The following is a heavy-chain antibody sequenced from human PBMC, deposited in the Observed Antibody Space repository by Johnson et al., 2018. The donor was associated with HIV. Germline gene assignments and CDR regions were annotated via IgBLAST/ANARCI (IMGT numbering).Heavy chain of an antibody. J-gene: IGHJ3*01. CDR3: ASLSDDAFDF. CDR1: GFTFSSYG. Sequence: QMLLVESGGGVVQPGGSLRLSSSASGFTFSSYGMHWVRQAPGKGLEWVAFIRYDGSNKYYADSVKGRFTISRDNSENTLYLQMNSLKAEDTAVYYCASLSDDAFDFWGQGTMVIVSS. CDR2: IRYDGSNK. V-gene: IGHV3-30*02.